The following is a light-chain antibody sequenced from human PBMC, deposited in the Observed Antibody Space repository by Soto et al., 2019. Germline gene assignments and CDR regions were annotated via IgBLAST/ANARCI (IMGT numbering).Light chain of an antibody. V-gene: IGKV1-27*01. J-gene: IGKJ3*01. CDR2: ATS. CDR1: QGIAPY. Sequence: DIQMTQSPSSLSASVGDRVTITCRASQGIAPYLAWFQQKPGKVPKLLIYATSTLRSGVPSRFSGSGSGTDFTLTISSLQPEDVASYYCQEYKTAPFIFGPGTKVDIK. CDR3: QEYKTAPFI.